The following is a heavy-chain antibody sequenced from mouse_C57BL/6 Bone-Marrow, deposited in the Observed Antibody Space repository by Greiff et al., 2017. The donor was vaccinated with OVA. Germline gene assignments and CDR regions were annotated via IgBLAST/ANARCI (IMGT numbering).Heavy chain of an antibody. CDR3: ARPVAYYGSSSGFAY. CDR2: IYPGSGNT. V-gene: IGHV1-76*01. D-gene: IGHD1-1*01. Sequence: VQLQQSGAELVRPGASVKLSCKASGYTFTDYYINWVKQRPGQGLEWIARIYPGSGNTYYNEKFKGKATLTAEKSSSTAYMQLSSLTSVDSAVYFCARPVAYYGSSSGFAYWGQGTLVTVSA. J-gene: IGHJ3*01. CDR1: GYTFTDYY.